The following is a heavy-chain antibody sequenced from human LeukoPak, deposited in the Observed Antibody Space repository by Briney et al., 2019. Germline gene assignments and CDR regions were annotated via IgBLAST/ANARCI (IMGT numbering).Heavy chain of an antibody. CDR1: GGSFSGYY. Sequence: SETLSLTCAVYGGSFSGYYWSWIRQPPGKGLEWIGEINHSGSTNYNPSLKSRVTISVDTSKNQFSLKLSSVTAVDTAVYYCARGRSVGYFDYWGQGTLVTVSS. CDR2: INHSGST. V-gene: IGHV4-34*01. CDR3: ARGRSVGYFDY. J-gene: IGHJ4*02. D-gene: IGHD2-2*01.